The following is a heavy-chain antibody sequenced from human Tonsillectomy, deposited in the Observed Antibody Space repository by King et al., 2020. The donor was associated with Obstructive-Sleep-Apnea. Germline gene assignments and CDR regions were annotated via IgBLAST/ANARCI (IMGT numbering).Heavy chain of an antibody. CDR1: GFTFSNAW. D-gene: IGHD3-10*01. V-gene: IGHV3-15*01. CDR3: TTVGPGGVRGVSY. CDR2: SKSKTDGGTT. J-gene: IGHJ4*02. Sequence: VQLVESGGGLLKPGGSLRLSCAASGFTFSNAWMNWVRQAPGKGLEWVGRSKSKTDGGTTDYAAPVKGRFTISRDDSKNTLYLQMNSLKTEDTAVYYCTTVGPGGVRGVSYWGQGTLVTVSS.